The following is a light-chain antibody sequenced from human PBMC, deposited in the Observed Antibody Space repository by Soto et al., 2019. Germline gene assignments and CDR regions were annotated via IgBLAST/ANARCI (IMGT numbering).Light chain of an antibody. V-gene: IGLV2-23*02. Sequence: QSVLTQPASVSGSPGQSITVSCTGTSSDVGSDNLVSWYQQHPGKAPKFIIYEVSQRPAGVSYRFSGSKSGNTAYLTISGLQAEDEADHYCCSYAGSLTYVFGTGTKVTVL. CDR3: CSYAGSLTYV. CDR1: SSDVGSDNL. CDR2: EVS. J-gene: IGLJ1*01.